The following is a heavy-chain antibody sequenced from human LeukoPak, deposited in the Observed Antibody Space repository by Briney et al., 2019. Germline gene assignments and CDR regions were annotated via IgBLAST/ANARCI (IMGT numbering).Heavy chain of an antibody. D-gene: IGHD3-10*01. CDR2: ISAYNGNT. Sequence: ASVKVSCKASGYTFTSYGISWARQAPGQGLEWMGWISAYNGNTNYAQKLQGRVTMTTDTSTSTAYMELRSLRSDDTAVYYCARGGMVRGVIRDYGMDVWGQGTTVTVSS. CDR3: ARGGMVRGVIRDYGMDV. CDR1: GYTFTSYG. J-gene: IGHJ6*02. V-gene: IGHV1-18*01.